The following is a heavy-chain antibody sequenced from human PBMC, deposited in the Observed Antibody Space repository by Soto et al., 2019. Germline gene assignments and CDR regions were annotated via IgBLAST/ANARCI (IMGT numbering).Heavy chain of an antibody. Sequence: QVQLVQSGAEVKKPGSSVKVSCKASGGTFSSYAISWVRQAPGQGLEWMGVIIPIFGTADYAQKFQGRVTITADESTRTAYMELSSLRSEDTAVYYCASHCGGDCYSRSPPYYYYGMDVWGQGTTVTVSS. CDR1: GGTFSSYA. CDR2: IIPIFGTA. J-gene: IGHJ6*02. CDR3: ASHCGGDCYSRSPPYYYYGMDV. D-gene: IGHD2-21*02. V-gene: IGHV1-69*12.